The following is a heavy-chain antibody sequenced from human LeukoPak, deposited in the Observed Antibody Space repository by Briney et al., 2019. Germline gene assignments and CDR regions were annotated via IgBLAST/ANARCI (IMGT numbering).Heavy chain of an antibody. CDR1: GYSFTYYW. CDR3: ARQDSYGTYYFDS. J-gene: IGHJ4*02. CDR2: IYPVDSDT. Sequence: GESLKISCKGSGYSFTYYWIGWVRQMPGKCLEWMGIIYPVDSDTRYSPSFQGQVTISADKSISTAYLQWSSLKASDTAIYYCARQDSYGTYYFDSWGQGTLVTVSS. D-gene: IGHD5-24*01. V-gene: IGHV5-51*01.